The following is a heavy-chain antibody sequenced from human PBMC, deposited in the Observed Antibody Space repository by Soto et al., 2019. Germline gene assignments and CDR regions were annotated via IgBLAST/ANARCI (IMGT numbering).Heavy chain of an antibody. CDR2: IYPGDSDT. CDR3: ARLHSDPHRSSGWFDHLDAFDI. J-gene: IGHJ3*02. Sequence: GESLKISCKGSGYSFTSYWIGWVRQMPGKGLEWMGIIYPGDSDTRYSPSFQGQVTIAAEQSISTAYLQWSSLKASDTAMYYCARLHSDPHRSSGWFDHLDAFDIWGQGTMVTVSS. D-gene: IGHD6-19*01. CDR1: GYSFTSYW. V-gene: IGHV5-51*01.